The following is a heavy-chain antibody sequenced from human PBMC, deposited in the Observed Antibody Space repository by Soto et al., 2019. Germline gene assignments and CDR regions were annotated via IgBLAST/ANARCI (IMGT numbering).Heavy chain of an antibody. CDR1: GYTFTGYG. CDR2: ISAYNGNT. D-gene: IGHD2-2*01. J-gene: IGHJ6*02. V-gene: IGHV1-18*04. CDR3: ARDCSSTSCYPYYYYGMDV. Sequence: GASVKVSCKASGYTFTGYGISWVRQAPGQGLEWMGWISAYNGNTNYAQKLQGRVTMTTDTSTSTAYMELRSLRSDDTAVYYCARDCSSTSCYPYYYYGMDVWGQGTTVTVSS.